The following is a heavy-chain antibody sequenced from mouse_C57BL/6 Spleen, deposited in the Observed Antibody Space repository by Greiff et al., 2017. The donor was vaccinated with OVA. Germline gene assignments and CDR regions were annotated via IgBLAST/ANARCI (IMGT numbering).Heavy chain of an antibody. J-gene: IGHJ2*01. Sequence: VQLQQPGAELVMPGASVKLSCKASGYAFSSSWMNWVKQRPGKGLEWIGRIYPGDGDTNYNGKFKGKATLTADKSSSTAYMQLSSLTSEDSAVYFCARWSSPYYFDYWGQGTTLTVSS. CDR3: ARWSSPYYFDY. CDR1: GYAFSSSW. V-gene: IGHV1-82*01. CDR2: IYPGDGDT.